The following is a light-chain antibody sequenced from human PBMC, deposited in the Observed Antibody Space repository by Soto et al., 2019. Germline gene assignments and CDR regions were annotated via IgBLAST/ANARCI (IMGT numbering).Light chain of an antibody. Sequence: DIQMTQSPSTLSASVGDRVTITCRASQSISSWLAWYQQKPGKAPKVLIYKASSLESGVPSRFSGSGSGTEFTLTISSLQPDDFATDYCQQYNSYSPVTFGQGTKLEIK. CDR2: KAS. J-gene: IGKJ2*01. CDR3: QQYNSYSPVT. V-gene: IGKV1-5*03. CDR1: QSISSW.